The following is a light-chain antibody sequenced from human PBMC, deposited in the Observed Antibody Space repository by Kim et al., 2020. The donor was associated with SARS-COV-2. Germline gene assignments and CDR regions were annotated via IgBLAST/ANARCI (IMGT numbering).Light chain of an antibody. CDR2: EVS. CDR3: MQATELPLT. CDR1: QSLPQSAGKTY. V-gene: IGKV2D-29*01. J-gene: IGKJ4*01. Sequence: DLVLTQTPLSLSVTPGQPASISCKSSQSLPQSAGKTYLYWYLQKSGQPPQLLIYEVSNRFSGVSDRFSGSGSGTDYTLKISRVEADDFGVYYCMQATELPLTFGGGTKLEIK.